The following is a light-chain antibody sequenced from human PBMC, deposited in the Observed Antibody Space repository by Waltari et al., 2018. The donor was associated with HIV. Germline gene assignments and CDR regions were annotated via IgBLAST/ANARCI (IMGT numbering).Light chain of an antibody. CDR1: SSHVGRYNL. Sequence: QSALTQPASVSWSPGQSITISCTGTSSHVGRYNLVSWYQQHPGKAPKLMIYEVSKRPSGVSNRFSGSKSGNTASLTISGLQAEDEADYYCCAYAGSTTYVIFGGGTKLTVL. CDR2: EVS. J-gene: IGLJ2*01. V-gene: IGLV2-23*02. CDR3: CAYAGSTTYVI.